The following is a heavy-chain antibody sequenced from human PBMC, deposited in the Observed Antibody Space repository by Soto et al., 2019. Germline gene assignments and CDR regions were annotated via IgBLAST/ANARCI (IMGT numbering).Heavy chain of an antibody. Sequence: ASETLSLTCIVSGGSISSSTYYWGWIRQPPGKGLEWIGSIYYSGSTYYNPSLKSRVTISLDTSNNQFSLKLTSVTAADTSLYYCATTTGSSWFDPWGQGALVTVSS. CDR2: IYYSGST. V-gene: IGHV4-39*01. CDR1: GGSISSSTYY. D-gene: IGHD1-1*01. J-gene: IGHJ5*02. CDR3: ATTTGSSWFDP.